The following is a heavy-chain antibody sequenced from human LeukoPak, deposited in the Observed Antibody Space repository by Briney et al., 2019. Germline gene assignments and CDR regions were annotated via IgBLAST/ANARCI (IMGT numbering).Heavy chain of an antibody. CDR3: ASPTTVVPYYYYYGMDV. Sequence: GASVKVSCKASGYTFTSYDINWVRQATGQGLEWMGWMNPNSGNTGYAQKFQGRVTMTRNTSISTAYMELSSLRSEDTAVYYCASPTTVVPYYYYYGMDVWGQGTRSPSP. J-gene: IGHJ6*02. CDR2: MNPNSGNT. CDR1: GYTFTSYD. V-gene: IGHV1-8*01. D-gene: IGHD4-11*01.